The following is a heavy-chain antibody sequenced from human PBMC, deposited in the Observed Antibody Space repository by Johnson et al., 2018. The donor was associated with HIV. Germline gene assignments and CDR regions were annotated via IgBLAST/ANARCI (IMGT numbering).Heavy chain of an antibody. Sequence: VQLVESGGGLVKPGGSLRLYCAASGFTFSNAWMSWVRQAPGKGLEWVGRIKSKTDGGTTDYAAPVKGRFTISRDDSKNTLYLQMNSLKTEDTAVYYCTTDYTGADAFDIWGQGTMVTVSS. V-gene: IGHV3-15*01. CDR1: GFTFSNAW. CDR3: TTDYTGADAFDI. D-gene: IGHD2-8*01. J-gene: IGHJ3*02. CDR2: IKSKTDGGTT.